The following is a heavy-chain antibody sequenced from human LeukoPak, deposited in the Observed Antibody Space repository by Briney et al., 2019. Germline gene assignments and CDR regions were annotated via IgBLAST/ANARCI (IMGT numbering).Heavy chain of an antibody. J-gene: IGHJ3*02. V-gene: IGHV4-61*02. CDR2: LYTSGNT. CDR1: GDSISSGNYY. Sequence: SETLSLTCTVSGDSISSGNYYWTWIRQPAGKGLEWIGRLYTSGNTNYNPSLKSQVTIAMDPSKNQFSLNLNSVTAADTAVYYCARDRAGDSFDIWGQGTMVTVSS. D-gene: IGHD7-27*01. CDR3: ARDRAGDSFDI.